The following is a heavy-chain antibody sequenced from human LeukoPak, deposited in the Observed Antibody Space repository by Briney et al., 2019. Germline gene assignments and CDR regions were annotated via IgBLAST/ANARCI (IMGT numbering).Heavy chain of an antibody. CDR3: ARAVCGGGSCWNDY. J-gene: IGHJ4*02. D-gene: IGHD2-15*01. CDR1: GGSISSNNW. V-gene: IGHV4-4*02. CDR2: IYHSGST. Sequence: SETLSLTCAVSGGSISSNNWWSWVRQPPGKGLEWIGEIYHSGSTNYNPSLKSRVTISVDKSKNQFSLKLSSVTAADTAVYYCARAVCGGGSCWNDYWGQGTLVTVSS.